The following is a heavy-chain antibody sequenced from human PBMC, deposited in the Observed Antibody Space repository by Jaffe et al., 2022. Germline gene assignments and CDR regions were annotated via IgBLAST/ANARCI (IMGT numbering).Heavy chain of an antibody. J-gene: IGHJ5*02. CDR2: IRYDGSNK. V-gene: IGHV3-30*02. CDR1: GFTFSSYG. D-gene: IGHD3-10*01. CDR3: AKARGFGELLEINWFDP. Sequence: QVQLVESGGGVVQPGGSLRLSCAASGFTFSSYGMHWVRQAPGKGLEWVAFIRYDGSNKYYADSVKGRFTISRDNSKNTLYLQMNSLRAEDTAVYYCAKARGFGELLEINWFDPWGQGTLVTVSS.